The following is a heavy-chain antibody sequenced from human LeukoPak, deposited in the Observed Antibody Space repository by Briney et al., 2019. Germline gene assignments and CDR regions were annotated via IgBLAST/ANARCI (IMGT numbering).Heavy chain of an antibody. V-gene: IGHV4-59*12. Sequence: SETLSLTCTVSGGSISSYYWSWIRQPPGKGLEWIGYIYYSGSTNYNPSLKSRVTISVDTSKNQFSLKLSSVTAADTAVYYCARDRGGDSQYNWFDPWGQGTLVTVSS. D-gene: IGHD2-21*02. CDR3: ARDRGGDSQYNWFDP. J-gene: IGHJ5*02. CDR1: GGSISSYY. CDR2: IYYSGST.